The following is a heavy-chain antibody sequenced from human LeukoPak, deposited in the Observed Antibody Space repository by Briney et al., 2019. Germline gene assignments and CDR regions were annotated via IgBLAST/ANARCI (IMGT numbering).Heavy chain of an antibody. J-gene: IGHJ4*02. V-gene: IGHV3-21*01. D-gene: IGHD1-26*01. CDR1: GFTFSSYS. CDR3: AEGETGALDY. CDR2: ISSSSSYI. Sequence: GGSLRLSCAASGFTFSSYSMTWVRQAPGKGLEWVSSISSSSSYIYYADSVKGRFTISRDNAKNSLYLQMNSLRDEDTAVYYCAEGETGALDYWGQGTLVTVSS.